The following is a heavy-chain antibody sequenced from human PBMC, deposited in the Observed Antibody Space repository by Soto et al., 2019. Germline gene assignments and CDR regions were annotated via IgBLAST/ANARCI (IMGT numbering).Heavy chain of an antibody. Sequence: SETLSLTCAVSGGSISSGGYSWSWIRQPPGKGLEWIGDIYHSGSTYYNPSLKSRVTISVDTSKNQFSLKLSSVTAADTAVYYCARGWGSGVFDYWGQGTLVTVSS. J-gene: IGHJ4*02. CDR2: IYHSGST. CDR1: GGSISSGGYS. V-gene: IGHV4-30-2*01. CDR3: ARGWGSGVFDY. D-gene: IGHD6-19*01.